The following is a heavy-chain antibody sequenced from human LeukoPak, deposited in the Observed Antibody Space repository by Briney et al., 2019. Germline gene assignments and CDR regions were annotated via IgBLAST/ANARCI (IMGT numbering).Heavy chain of an antibody. Sequence: SETLSLTCTVSGGSISSSSYYWGWIRQPPGKGLEWVGSIFYVGSTYYNPSLKSRVTISVDTSKNQFSLKLSSVTAADTAVYYCARVRGNWDNWFDPWGQGTLVTVSS. V-gene: IGHV4-39*07. J-gene: IGHJ5*02. CDR1: GGSISSSSYY. CDR2: IFYVGST. D-gene: IGHD1-26*01. CDR3: ARVRGNWDNWFDP.